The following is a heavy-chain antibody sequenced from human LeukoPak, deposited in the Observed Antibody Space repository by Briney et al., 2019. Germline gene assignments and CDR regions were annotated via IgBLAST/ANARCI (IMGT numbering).Heavy chain of an antibody. Sequence: PGGSLRLSCAASGFTFNDYAMNWVRQAPGKGLEWVSYIRSGSDKILYADSVKGRFTISRDNAKNSLYLQMNSLRAEDTAVYYCARAHRLSHTWFDPWGRGTLVTVSS. J-gene: IGHJ5*02. V-gene: IGHV3-48*01. CDR3: ARAHRLSHTWFDP. D-gene: IGHD3-16*02. CDR2: IRSGSDKI. CDR1: GFTFNDYA.